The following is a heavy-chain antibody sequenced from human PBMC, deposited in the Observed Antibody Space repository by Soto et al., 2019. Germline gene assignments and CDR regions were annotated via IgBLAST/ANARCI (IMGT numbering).Heavy chain of an antibody. CDR1: GYTFSTHA. D-gene: IGHD4-17*01. J-gene: IGHJ5*02. Sequence: ASVKVSCKASGYTFSTHAMHWVRQAPGQSLEWMGWINGGTGQTKHSHRFQGRVTMTTDTSTSTAYMELRSLRSDDTAVYYCARTRRDYGDENWFDPWGQGTLVTVSS. CDR2: INGGTGQT. V-gene: IGHV1-3*01. CDR3: ARTRRDYGDENWFDP.